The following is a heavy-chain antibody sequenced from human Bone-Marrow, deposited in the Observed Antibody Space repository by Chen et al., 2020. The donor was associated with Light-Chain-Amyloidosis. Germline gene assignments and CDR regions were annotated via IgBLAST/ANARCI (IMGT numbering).Heavy chain of an antibody. J-gene: IGHJ4*02. CDR2: ISGSGGST. D-gene: IGHD3-3*01. V-gene: IGHV3-23*01. CDR1: GFTFSSYA. CDR3: AKVYRSSSQHTIFGVVGDSGYYFDY. Sequence: EVQLLESGGGLVQPGGSLRLSCAGSGFTFSSYAMSWVRQAPGKGLEWVSAISGSGGSTNYADSVKGRLTISRDNSKNTLYLQMNSLRAEDTAVYYCAKVYRSSSQHTIFGVVGDSGYYFDYWGQGTLVTVSS.